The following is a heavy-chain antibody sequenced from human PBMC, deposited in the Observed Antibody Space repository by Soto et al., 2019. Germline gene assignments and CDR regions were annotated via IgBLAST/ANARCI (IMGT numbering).Heavy chain of an antibody. CDR2: IIPIFGTA. CDR1: GGTFSSYA. D-gene: IGHD6-13*01. V-gene: IGHV1-69*13. Sequence: SVKVSCKASGGTFSSYAISWVRQAPGQGLEWMGGIIPIFGTANYAQKFQGRVTITADESTSTAYMELSSLRSEDTAVYYCARHRIAEAGRIWFDPGAGGALVTVSS. CDR3: ARHRIAEAGRIWFDP. J-gene: IGHJ5*02.